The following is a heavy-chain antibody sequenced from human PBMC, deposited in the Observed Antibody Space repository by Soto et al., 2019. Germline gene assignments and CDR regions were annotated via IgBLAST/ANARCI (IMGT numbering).Heavy chain of an antibody. D-gene: IGHD2-15*01. CDR3: ARVYCSGGSCYRFDY. J-gene: IGHJ4*02. V-gene: IGHV4-31*03. CDR2: IYYSGST. Sequence: SETLSLTCTVSGGSTSSGACYWSWIRQHPGRGLEWIGHIYYSGSTFYNSSLKSRVTISVDTSKNQFSLKLSSVTAADTAVYYCARVYCSGGSCYRFDYWGQGTLVTVSS. CDR1: GGSTSSGACY.